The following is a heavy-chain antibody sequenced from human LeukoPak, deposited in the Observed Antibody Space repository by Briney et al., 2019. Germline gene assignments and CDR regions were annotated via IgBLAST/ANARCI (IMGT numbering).Heavy chain of an antibody. D-gene: IGHD3-3*01. CDR1: GFTFSSYS. Sequence: GGSLRLSCAASGFTFSSYSMNWVRQAPGKGLEWVSSISSSSSYIYYADSVKGRFTISRDNAKNSLYLQMNSLRAEDTAVYYCATHLQGSYYDFWSGPRDAFDIWGQGTMVTVSS. V-gene: IGHV3-21*01. CDR2: ISSSSSYI. CDR3: ATHLQGSYYDFWSGPRDAFDI. J-gene: IGHJ3*02.